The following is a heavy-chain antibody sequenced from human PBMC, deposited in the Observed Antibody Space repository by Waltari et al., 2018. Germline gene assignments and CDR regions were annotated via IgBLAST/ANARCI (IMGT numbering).Heavy chain of an antibody. Sequence: QVQLQQWGAGLLKPSETLSLTCAVYGGSFSGYYWSWIRQPPGKGLEWIGEINHSGSTNYTPSLKSRVTISVDTSKNQFSLRLSSVTAADTAWYYCARGPPIVVVVAATPINWFDPWGQGTLVTVSS. CDR1: GGSFSGYY. J-gene: IGHJ5*02. D-gene: IGHD2-15*01. CDR2: INHSGST. V-gene: IGHV4-34*01. CDR3: ARGPPIVVVVAATPINWFDP.